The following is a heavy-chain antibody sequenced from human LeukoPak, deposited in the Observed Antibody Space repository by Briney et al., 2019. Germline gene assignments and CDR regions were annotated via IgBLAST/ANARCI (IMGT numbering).Heavy chain of an antibody. CDR2: ISSSGSTI. J-gene: IGHJ4*02. CDR3: ARGPYSGYDPFDY. Sequence: GGSLRLSCAASGFTLSSYEMNWVRQAPGKGLEWVSYISSSGSTIYYADSVKGRFTISRDNAKNSLYLQMNSLRAEDTAVYYCARGPYSGYDPFDYWGQGTLVTVSS. CDR1: GFTLSSYE. V-gene: IGHV3-48*03. D-gene: IGHD5-12*01.